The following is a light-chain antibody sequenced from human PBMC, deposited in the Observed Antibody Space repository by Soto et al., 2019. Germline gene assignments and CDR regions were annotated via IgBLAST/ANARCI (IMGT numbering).Light chain of an antibody. Sequence: QSALTQPASVSGSPGQSITISCTGTSSDVGGYNYVSWYQQHPGKAPKLMIYEVTKRPSGVSNRFSGSKSGNTASLTISGLQAEDEADYYCSSYTSINTRVFGGGTKVTVL. CDR1: SSDVGGYNY. CDR2: EVT. V-gene: IGLV2-14*01. CDR3: SSYTSINTRV. J-gene: IGLJ3*02.